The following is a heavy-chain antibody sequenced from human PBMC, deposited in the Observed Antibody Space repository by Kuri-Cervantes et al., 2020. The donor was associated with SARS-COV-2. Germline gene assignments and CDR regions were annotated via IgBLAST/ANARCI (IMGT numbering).Heavy chain of an antibody. D-gene: IGHD4-23*01. CDR2: INHSGST. CDR3: ARPGGFLDV. V-gene: IGHV4-34*01. J-gene: IGHJ6*04. Sequence: GSLRLSCAVYGGSFSGYYWSWIRPPPGKGLEWIGEINHSGSTNYNPSLKSRVTISVDTSKNQFSLKLSSVTAADTAVYYCARPGGFLDVWGKGTTVTVSS. CDR1: GGSFSGYY.